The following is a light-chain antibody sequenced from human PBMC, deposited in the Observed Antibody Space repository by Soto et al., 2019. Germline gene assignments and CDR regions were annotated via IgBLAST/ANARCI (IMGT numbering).Light chain of an antibody. CDR3: LLSYNGPYV. CDR2: DTT. J-gene: IGLJ1*01. V-gene: IGLV7-46*01. CDR1: TGAVTNGHY. Sequence: VVTQGPSLTVSPGGTVTLTCGSSTGAVTNGHYPYWFQQKPGQAPRTLIYDTTNRHSWTPARFSGSLLGGKAALTLSGAQPEDEAEYYCLLSYNGPYVFGTGTKVTVL.